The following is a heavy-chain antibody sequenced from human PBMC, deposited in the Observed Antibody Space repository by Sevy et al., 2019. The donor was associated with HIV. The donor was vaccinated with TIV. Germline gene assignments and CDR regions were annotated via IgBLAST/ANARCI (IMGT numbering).Heavy chain of an antibody. CDR3: ASTTVTHREFDY. D-gene: IGHD4-17*01. CDR2: INHSGST. CDR1: GGSFSGYY. J-gene: IGHJ4*02. Sequence: SETLSLTCAVYGGSFSGYYWSWIRQPPGKGLEWIGEINHSGSTNYNPSLKSRVTISVDTSKNQFSLKLSSVTAADTAVYYCASTTVTHREFDYWGQGTLVTVSS. V-gene: IGHV4-34*01.